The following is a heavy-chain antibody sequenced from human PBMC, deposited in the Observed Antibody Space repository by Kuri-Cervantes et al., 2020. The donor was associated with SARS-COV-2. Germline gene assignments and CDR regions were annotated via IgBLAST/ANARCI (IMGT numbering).Heavy chain of an antibody. Sequence: GESLKISCAASGFTFSNYAMTWVRQAPGKGLEWVSAISGWTASTYYADSVKGRFTISRDNSKNTLYLQMNNLGAEDTAIYYCAVPKGNDYYGSGSYDYWGQGTLVTVSS. CDR2: ISGWTAST. J-gene: IGHJ4*02. V-gene: IGHV3-23*01. CDR3: AVPKGNDYYGSGSYDY. CDR1: GFTFSNYA. D-gene: IGHD3-10*01.